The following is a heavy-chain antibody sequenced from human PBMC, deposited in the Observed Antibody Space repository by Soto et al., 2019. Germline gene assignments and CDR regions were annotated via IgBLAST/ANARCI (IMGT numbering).Heavy chain of an antibody. V-gene: IGHV1-69*13. Sequence: SVKVSCKASGGTLSSYAISWVLQAPGQGLEWMGGIIPILGTANYAQKFQGRVTITADESTSTAYMELSSLRSEDTAVYYCARFCSGGSCYSVPDYWGQGTLVTVSS. D-gene: IGHD2-15*01. CDR3: ARFCSGGSCYSVPDY. CDR2: IIPILGTA. J-gene: IGHJ4*02. CDR1: GGTLSSYA.